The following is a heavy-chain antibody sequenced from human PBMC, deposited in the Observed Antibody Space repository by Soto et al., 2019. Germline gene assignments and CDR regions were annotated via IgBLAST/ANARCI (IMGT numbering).Heavy chain of an antibody. J-gene: IGHJ4*02. V-gene: IGHV1-3*01. CDR1: GYTFTSYA. CDR2: INAGNGNT. D-gene: IGHD6-19*01. CDR3: ARDWEQWLGLGYYFDD. Sequence: ASVKVSCKASGYTFTSYAMHWVRQAPGQRLEWMGWINAGNGNTKYSQKFQGRVTITRDTSASTAYMELSSLRSEDTAVYYCARDWEQWLGLGYYFDDWGQGSLVTVSS.